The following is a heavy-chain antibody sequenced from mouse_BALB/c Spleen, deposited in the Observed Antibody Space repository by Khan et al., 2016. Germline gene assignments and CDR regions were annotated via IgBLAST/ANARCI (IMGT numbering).Heavy chain of an antibody. V-gene: IGHV9-3-1*01. CDR2: INTYTGEP. CDR3: TNSRSSSSDNDCLAY. J-gene: IGHJ3*01. Sequence: QIQLVQSGPELKKPGETVKISCKASGYTFTNYGMNWVKQAPGKGLKWMGWINTYTGEPTYVDDFKGRFAFSLETSASTAYLQINNLKYDITTTDFGTNSRSSSSDNDCLAYWGQGTLVTVSA. D-gene: IGHD1-1*01. CDR1: GYTFTNYG.